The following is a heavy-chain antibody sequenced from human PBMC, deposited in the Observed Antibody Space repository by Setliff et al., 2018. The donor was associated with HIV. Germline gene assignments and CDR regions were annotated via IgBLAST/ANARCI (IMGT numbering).Heavy chain of an antibody. D-gene: IGHD3-22*01. V-gene: IGHV4-59*12. J-gene: IGHJ6*03. CDR3: ARVRIGYYFQRPDYYYMDV. CDR1: GGSISSYY. Sequence: PSETLSLTCTVSGGSISSYYWSWIRQPPGKGLEWIGYIYHSGSTNYNPSLESRLTISVDTSKNQFSLKLNSVTAADTAMYYCARVRIGYYFQRPDYYYMDVWGKGTTVTVSS. CDR2: IYHSGST.